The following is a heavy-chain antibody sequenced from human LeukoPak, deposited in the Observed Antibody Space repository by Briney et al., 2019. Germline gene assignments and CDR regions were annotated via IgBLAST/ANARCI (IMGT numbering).Heavy chain of an antibody. V-gene: IGHV3-23*01. Sequence: GGSLRPSCAASGFTFSTYAMSWVRQAPGKGLEWVSTFSGRNSNTYYSDSVKGRFTISRDNSKNTLYLQMNSLRAEDTAVYYCAKGSIVATTNFDYWGQGTLVTVPS. J-gene: IGHJ4*02. D-gene: IGHD5-12*01. CDR3: AKGSIVATTNFDY. CDR2: FSGRNSNT. CDR1: GFTFSTYA.